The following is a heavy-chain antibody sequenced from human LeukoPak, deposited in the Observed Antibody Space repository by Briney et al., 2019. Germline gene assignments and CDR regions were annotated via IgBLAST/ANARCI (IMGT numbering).Heavy chain of an antibody. CDR2: IRYDGSNK. CDR1: GFTFSSYG. Sequence: PGGSLRLSCAASGFTFSSYGMHWVRQAPGKGLEWVAFIRYDGSNKYYADSVKGRFTISRDNSKNTLYLQMNSLRAEDTAVYYCAKDPGRYQLLGGDYWGQGTLVTVSS. D-gene: IGHD2-2*01. J-gene: IGHJ4*02. V-gene: IGHV3-30*02. CDR3: AKDPGRYQLLGGDY.